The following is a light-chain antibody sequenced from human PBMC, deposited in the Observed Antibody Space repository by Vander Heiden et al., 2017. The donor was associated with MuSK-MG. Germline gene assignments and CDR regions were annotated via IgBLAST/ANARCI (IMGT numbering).Light chain of an antibody. CDR2: SAS. V-gene: IGKV1-5*03. J-gene: IGKJ1*01. CDR3: QQYDTYWT. CDR1: QNIKNW. Sequence: DIQMTQSPSTLSASVGDRVTITCRASQNIKNWLAWYQQKPGKAPKLLIYSASTLESGVPSRFSGSGSGTEFTLTISSLQPDDFATYYCQQYDTYWTFGQGTKVEIK.